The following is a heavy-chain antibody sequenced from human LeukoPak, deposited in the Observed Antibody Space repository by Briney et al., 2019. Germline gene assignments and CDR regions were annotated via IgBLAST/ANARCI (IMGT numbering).Heavy chain of an antibody. J-gene: IGHJ4*02. CDR2: IKNDGSGI. CDR1: GFNFVNTW. D-gene: IGHD6-19*01. CDR3: ARNSGWYGVS. V-gene: IGHV3-74*01. Sequence: GGSLRLSYAASGFNFVNTWMHWVRQAPGKGLVWVARIKNDGSGIIYADSVMGRFTISRDNSKNTLYLQLNSLSADDTAVYYCARNSGWYGVSWGQGTLVTVSS.